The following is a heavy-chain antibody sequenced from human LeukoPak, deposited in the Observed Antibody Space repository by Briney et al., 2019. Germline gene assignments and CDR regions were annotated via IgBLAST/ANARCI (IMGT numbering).Heavy chain of an antibody. J-gene: IGHJ4*02. V-gene: IGHV4-59*01. CDR2: IYYSGST. D-gene: IGHD3-22*01. CDR3: ARYYYDSSGYRIDY. Sequence: PSETLSLTCAVSGGSISSYYWSWIRQPPGKGLEWIGYIYYSGSTNYNPSLKSRVTISVDTSKNQFSLKLSSVTAADTAVYYCARYYYDSSGYRIDYWGQGTLVTVSS. CDR1: GGSISSYY.